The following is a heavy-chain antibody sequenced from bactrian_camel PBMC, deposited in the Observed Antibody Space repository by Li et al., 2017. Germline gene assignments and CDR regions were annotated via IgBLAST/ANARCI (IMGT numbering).Heavy chain of an antibody. V-gene: IGHV3S40*01. D-gene: IGHD7*01. CDR1: GFTFAAFG. Sequence: SCATSGFTFAAFGMTWVRQAPGKELEWVSSISSLSGSIISYADSVKGRFTISRDNAKNTLNLQMNSLKPDDSGMYFCAADQYSTYWWRRDYKHWGQGTQVTVS. J-gene: IGHJ4*01. CDR2: ISSLSGSII. CDR3: AADQYSTYWWRRDYKH.